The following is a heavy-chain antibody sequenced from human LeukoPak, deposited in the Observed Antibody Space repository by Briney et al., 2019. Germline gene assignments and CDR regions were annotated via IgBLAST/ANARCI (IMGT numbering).Heavy chain of an antibody. CDR2: ISGTGDRT. CDR3: AKEAEYSYAKT. CDR1: GFTFSNHA. V-gene: IGHV3-23*01. Sequence: GGSLRLSCAASGFTFSNHAMSWVRQAPRKGLEWVSAISGTGDRTYYADSVKGRFTITRDNAKNTLFLQMNSLSAEDTAVYYCAKEAEYSYAKTWGQGTLVTVSS. D-gene: IGHD5-18*01. J-gene: IGHJ5*02.